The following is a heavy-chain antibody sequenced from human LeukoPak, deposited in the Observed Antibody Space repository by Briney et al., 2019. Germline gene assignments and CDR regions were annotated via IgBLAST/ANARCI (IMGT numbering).Heavy chain of an antibody. CDR1: GYTXTSYY. J-gene: IGHJ4*02. CDR3: ASDSGDGYRPDRFDV. V-gene: IGHV1-46*01. Sequence: ASVKVSCKASGYTXTSYYFHWVRQAPGQGLEWMVIINPSGDGTSYAQKFQGRVTMTKDTSTSTVYMELSSLRTDDTAVYYCASDSGDGYRPDRFDVWGQGTLVTVSS. CDR2: INPSGDGT. D-gene: IGHD5-18*01.